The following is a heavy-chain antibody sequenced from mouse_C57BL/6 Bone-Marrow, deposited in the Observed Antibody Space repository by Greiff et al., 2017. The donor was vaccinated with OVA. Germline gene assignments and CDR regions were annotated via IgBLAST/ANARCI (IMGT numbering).Heavy chain of an antibody. V-gene: IGHV1-64*01. Sequence: QVHVKQPGAELVKPGASVKLSCKASGYTFTSYWMHWVKQRPGQGLEWIGMIHPNSGSTNYNEKFKSKATLTVDKSSSTAYMQLSSLTSEDSAVYYCARTTTVVPYAMDYWGQGTSVTVSS. CDR1: GYTFTSYW. D-gene: IGHD1-1*01. CDR2: IHPNSGST. J-gene: IGHJ4*01. CDR3: ARTTTVVPYAMDY.